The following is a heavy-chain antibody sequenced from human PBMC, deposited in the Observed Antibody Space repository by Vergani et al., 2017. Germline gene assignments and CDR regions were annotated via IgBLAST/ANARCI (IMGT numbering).Heavy chain of an antibody. D-gene: IGHD6-13*01. Sequence: QVQLVQSGAEVKKPGSSVKVSCKASGGTFSSYAISWVRQAPGQGLEWMGRIIPILGIANYAQKFQGRVTITADKSTSTAYMELSSLRAEDTAVDYCAREMVAAAGTDWFDPWGQGTLVTVSS. CDR2: IIPILGIA. CDR3: AREMVAAAGTDWFDP. J-gene: IGHJ5*02. V-gene: IGHV1-69*04. CDR1: GGTFSSYA.